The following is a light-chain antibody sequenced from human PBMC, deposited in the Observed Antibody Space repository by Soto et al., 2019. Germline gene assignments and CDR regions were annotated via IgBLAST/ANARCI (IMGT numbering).Light chain of an antibody. Sequence: DILLTQSPATLSLSPGERATLSCRASQSFSGYLAWYQQTPGQAPRLLIYDASKRATGIPARFSGRGSGTDFTLTISSLEPEDFAVYYCQQRSNWPPVITFGQGTRLEIK. CDR1: QSFSGY. V-gene: IGKV3-11*01. J-gene: IGKJ5*01. CDR3: QQRSNWPPVIT. CDR2: DAS.